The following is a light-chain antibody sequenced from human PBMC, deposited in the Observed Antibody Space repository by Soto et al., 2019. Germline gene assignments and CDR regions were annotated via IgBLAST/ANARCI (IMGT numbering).Light chain of an antibody. V-gene: IGKV1-17*03. J-gene: IGKJ5*01. CDR2: DAS. CDR1: QGLSNH. Sequence: EIQMTQSASDMCACVGDKVSIXCRASQGLSNHFGWFQQTPGEVPKHLIYDASVLQPGVSSRFSGSGSGTDFTFTISSLQPEDFATYSCLHHHNFPISFGQGTRLRL. CDR3: LHHHNFPIS.